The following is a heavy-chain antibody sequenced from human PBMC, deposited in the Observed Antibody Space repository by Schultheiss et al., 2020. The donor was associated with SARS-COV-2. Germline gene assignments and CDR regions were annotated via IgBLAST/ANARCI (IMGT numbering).Heavy chain of an antibody. CDR1: GYTFTGNH. D-gene: IGHD6-19*01. Sequence: ASVKVSCKASGYTFTGNHMHWVRQAPGQGLEWMGLINPNSGGTNYAQKFQGRVTMTRDTSISTAYMELSRLRSDDTAVYYCARDIAVAGTDYWGQGTLVTVSS. CDR2: INPNSGGT. J-gene: IGHJ4*02. CDR3: ARDIAVAGTDY. V-gene: IGHV1-2*06.